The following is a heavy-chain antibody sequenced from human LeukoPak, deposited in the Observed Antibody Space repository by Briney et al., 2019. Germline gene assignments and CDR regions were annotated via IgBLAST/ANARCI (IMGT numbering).Heavy chain of an antibody. V-gene: IGHV1-18*01. D-gene: IGHD3-9*01. Sequence: GASVKVSCKASGYTFTSYGISWVRQAPGQGLEWMGWISSHTGKTKTIQKLQSRVTMTTDTSTSTAYMELRSLRSDDTAVYYCARDPLTLTGHYIDYYGLDVWGQGTTVTVPS. CDR3: ARDPLTLTGHYIDYYGLDV. CDR2: ISSHTGKT. CDR1: GYTFTSYG. J-gene: IGHJ6*02.